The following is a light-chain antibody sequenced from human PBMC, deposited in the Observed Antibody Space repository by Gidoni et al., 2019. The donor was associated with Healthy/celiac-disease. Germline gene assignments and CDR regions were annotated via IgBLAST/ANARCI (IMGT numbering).Light chain of an antibody. CDR2: SNN. CDR1: SSNIGSNT. J-gene: IGLJ2*01. Sequence: QSVLTQPPSASGTPGQRVTISCSGSSSNIGSNTVNWYQQRPGTDAKHLIYSNNQQPSGVPDRFSGSKSGASAYLAISGLQSEDEADYYCAAWDDSLNGHVVFGGGTKLTVL. V-gene: IGLV1-44*01. CDR3: AAWDDSLNGHVV.